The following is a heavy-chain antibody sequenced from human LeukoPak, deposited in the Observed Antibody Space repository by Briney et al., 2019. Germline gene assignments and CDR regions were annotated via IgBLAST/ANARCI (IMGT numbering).Heavy chain of an antibody. Sequence: PGRSLRLSCAASGFTFSSYGMHWVRQAPGKGLEWVAVISYDGSNKYYADSVKGRFTISRDNSKNSLYLQMNSLRAEDTAVYYCARSYDFWSGYYYYWGQGTLVTVSS. D-gene: IGHD3-3*01. CDR2: ISYDGSNK. CDR3: ARSYDFWSGYYYY. CDR1: GFTFSSYG. J-gene: IGHJ4*02. V-gene: IGHV3-30*03.